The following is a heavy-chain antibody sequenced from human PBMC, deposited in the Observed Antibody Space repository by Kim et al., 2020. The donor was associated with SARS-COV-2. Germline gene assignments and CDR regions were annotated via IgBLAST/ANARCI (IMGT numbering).Heavy chain of an antibody. J-gene: IGHJ4*02. CDR2: SYST. D-gene: IGHD1-20*01. CDR3: ADTGRYGY. V-gene: IGHV3-72*01. Sequence: SYSTDHAPSVEGRFTVSRDDSKNSLYLQMNSLKIEDTAVYYWADTGRYGYWGQGTLVTVSS.